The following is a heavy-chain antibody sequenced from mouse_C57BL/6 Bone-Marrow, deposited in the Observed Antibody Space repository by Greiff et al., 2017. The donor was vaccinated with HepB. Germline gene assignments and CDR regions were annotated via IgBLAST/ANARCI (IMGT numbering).Heavy chain of an antibody. J-gene: IGHJ2*01. CDR2: IYPGDGDT. CDR1: GYAFSSYW. D-gene: IGHD1-1*01. CDR3: ARRGDYGGGFDY. V-gene: IGHV1-80*01. Sequence: QVQLQQSGAELVKPGASVKISCKASGYAFSSYWMNWVKQRPGKGLEWIGQIYPGDGDTNYNGKCKGKATLTADKSSSTAYMQHSSLTSEDSAVYFCARRGDYGGGFDYWGQGTTLTVSS.